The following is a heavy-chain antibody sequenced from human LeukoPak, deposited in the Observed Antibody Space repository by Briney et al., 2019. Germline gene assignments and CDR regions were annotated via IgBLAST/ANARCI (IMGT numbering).Heavy chain of an antibody. CDR1: GFTFDDYA. D-gene: IGHD3-3*01. CDR3: ARFPQDGMDV. V-gene: IGHV3-9*01. Sequence: PGGSLRLSCAASGFTFDDYAMHWVRQAPGKGLEWVSGISWNSGSIGYADSVKGRFTISRDNAKNSLYLQMNSLRAEDTALYYCARFPQDGMDVWGQGTTVTVSS. CDR2: ISWNSGSI. J-gene: IGHJ6*02.